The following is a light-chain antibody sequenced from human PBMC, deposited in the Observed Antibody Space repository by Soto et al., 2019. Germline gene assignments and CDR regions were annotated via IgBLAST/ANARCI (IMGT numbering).Light chain of an antibody. CDR3: QQSYGTPRT. CDR1: QSISMW. J-gene: IGKJ1*01. CDR2: KAS. Sequence: DIQMTQSPSTLFASVGDRVTITFRASQSISMWLAWYQQKPGKAPKVLIYKASSLESGVPSRFSGSGSRTDYTLTISSLQPEDFATYYCQQSYGTPRTFGQGTKVDIK. V-gene: IGKV1-5*03.